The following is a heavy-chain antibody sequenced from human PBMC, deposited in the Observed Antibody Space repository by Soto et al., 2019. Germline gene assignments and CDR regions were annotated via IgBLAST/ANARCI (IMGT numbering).Heavy chain of an antibody. D-gene: IGHD2-2*01. CDR3: ARXRYCSSTSCSFYNWFDP. J-gene: IGHJ5*02. CDR1: GYTFTSYA. V-gene: IGHV1-3*01. Sequence: ASVKVSCKASGYTFTSYAMHWVRQAPGQRLEWMGWINAGNGNTKYSQKFQGRVTITRDTSASTAYMELSSLRSEDTAVYYCARXRYCSSTSCSFYNWFDPWGQGTLVTVSS. CDR2: INAGNGNT.